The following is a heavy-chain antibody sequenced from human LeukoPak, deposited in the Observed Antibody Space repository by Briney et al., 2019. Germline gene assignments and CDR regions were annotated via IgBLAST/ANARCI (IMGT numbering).Heavy chain of an antibody. V-gene: IGHV4-30-2*01. J-gene: IGHJ4*02. CDR3: ARESSSWFAFDY. CDR2: IYRSGST. Sequence: SETLSLTCAVSGGSISSGGYSWSWIRQPPGKGLEWIGYIYRSGSTYYNPSLKSRVTISVDTSKNQFSLKLSSVTAADTAVYYCARESSSWFAFDYWGQGTLVTVSS. D-gene: IGHD6-13*01. CDR1: GGSISSGGYS.